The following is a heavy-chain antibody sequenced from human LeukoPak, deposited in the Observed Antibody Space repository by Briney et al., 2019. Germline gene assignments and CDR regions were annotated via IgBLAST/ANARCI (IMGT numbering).Heavy chain of an antibody. Sequence: GGSLRLSCAASGFTFRNYEMNWVRQAPGKGLEWVSYISNSDSTIYYADSVKGRFTISRDNAKNSLYLQMNSLRAEDTAVYYCARDSTVTTYYFQHWGQGTLVTVSS. CDR3: ARDSTVTTYYFQH. CDR2: ISNSDSTI. J-gene: IGHJ1*01. V-gene: IGHV3-48*03. D-gene: IGHD4-17*01. CDR1: GFTFRNYE.